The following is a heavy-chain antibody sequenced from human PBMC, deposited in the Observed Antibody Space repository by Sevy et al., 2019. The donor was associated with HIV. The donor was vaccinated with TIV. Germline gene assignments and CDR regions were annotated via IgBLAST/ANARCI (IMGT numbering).Heavy chain of an antibody. CDR1: GFTFSDYY. CDR2: ISSSGSTI. V-gene: IGHV3-11*01. CDR3: AKVGETYYYDSSGYYEDYYGMDV. Sequence: GGSLRLSCAASGFTFSDYYMSWIRQAPGKGLEWVSYISSSGSTIYYADSVKGRFTISRDNAKNSLYLQMNSLRAEDTAVYYCAKVGETYYYDSSGYYEDYYGMDVWGQGTTVTVSS. D-gene: IGHD3-22*01. J-gene: IGHJ6*02.